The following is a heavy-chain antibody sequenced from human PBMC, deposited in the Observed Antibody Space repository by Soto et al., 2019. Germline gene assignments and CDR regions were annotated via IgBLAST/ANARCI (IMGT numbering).Heavy chain of an antibody. J-gene: IGHJ4*02. Sequence: QVQLVESGGGLVKPGGSLRLSCAASGFTFSDYYMTWIRQAPGKGLEWVSYITSSSTYTNYADSVKGRFTISRDSGKNVLYLQVDGLRAEDTAVYYCARAHSCTVTYFDYWGQGTLVTVSS. CDR1: GFTFSDYY. CDR3: ARAHSCTVTYFDY. V-gene: IGHV3-11*05. CDR2: ITSSSTYT. D-gene: IGHD4-17*01.